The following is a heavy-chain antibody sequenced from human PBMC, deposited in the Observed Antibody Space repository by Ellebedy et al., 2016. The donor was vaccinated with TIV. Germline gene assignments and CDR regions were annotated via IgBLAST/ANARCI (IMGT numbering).Heavy chain of an antibody. CDR2: INHSGST. CDR3: ARGPLTVVTPGYFDY. Sequence: SETLSLXXAVYGGSFSGYYWSWIRQPPGKGLEWIGEINHSGSTNYNPSLKSRVTISVDTSKNQFSLKLSSVTAADTAVYYCARGPLTVVTPGYFDYWGQGTLVTVSS. D-gene: IGHD4-23*01. J-gene: IGHJ4*02. CDR1: GGSFSGYY. V-gene: IGHV4-34*09.